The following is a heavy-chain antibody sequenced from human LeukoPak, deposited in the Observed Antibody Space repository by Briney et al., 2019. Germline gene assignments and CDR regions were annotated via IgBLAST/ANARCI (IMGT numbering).Heavy chain of an antibody. CDR2: ISAYNGNT. CDR3: ARRIAPEDYFDY. CDR1: GYTFTSYG. J-gene: IGHJ4*02. Sequence: GPSGKFSRRASGYTFTSYGISWVRQAPGQGLEWMGWISAYNGNTNYAQKFQGRVTMTTDTSTSTAYMELRSLRSDDTAMYYCARRIAPEDYFDYWGQGTLVTVSS. D-gene: IGHD2-21*01. V-gene: IGHV1-18*01.